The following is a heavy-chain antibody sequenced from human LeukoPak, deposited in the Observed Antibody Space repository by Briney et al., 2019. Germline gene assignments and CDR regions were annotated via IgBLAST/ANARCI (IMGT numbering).Heavy chain of an antibody. Sequence: GGSLRLSCAASGFTFSTYAMHWVSQAPGKGLEYVSAISSNGGSTYYANSVKGRFTISRDNSKNTLYLQMGSLRAEDMAVYYCARVGGGVWGQGTTVTVSS. V-gene: IGHV3-64*01. CDR1: GFTFSTYA. J-gene: IGHJ6*02. CDR2: ISSNGGST. D-gene: IGHD3-16*01. CDR3: ARVGGGV.